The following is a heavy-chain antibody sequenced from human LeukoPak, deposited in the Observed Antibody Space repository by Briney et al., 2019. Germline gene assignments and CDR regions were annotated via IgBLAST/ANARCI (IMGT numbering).Heavy chain of an antibody. V-gene: IGHV1-3*01. Sequence: ASVKVSCKASGYTFTSYAMHWVRQAPGQRVEWMGWINAGNGNTKYSQKFQGRVTITRDTSASTAYMELSSLRSEDTAVYYCARDGDQYCSSTSCYLDYWGQGTLSPSPQ. D-gene: IGHD2-2*01. J-gene: IGHJ4*02. CDR2: INAGNGNT. CDR1: GYTFTSYA. CDR3: ARDGDQYCSSTSCYLDY.